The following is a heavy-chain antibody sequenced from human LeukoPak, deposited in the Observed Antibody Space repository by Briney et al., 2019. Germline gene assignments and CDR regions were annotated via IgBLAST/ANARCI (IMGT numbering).Heavy chain of an antibody. CDR2: ISSSTSYI. CDR3: AREAIWGGIQPLDY. J-gene: IGHJ4*02. V-gene: IGHV3-21*01. Sequence: GGSLRLSCAASGFTFSSYNMNWVHQAPGKGLEWVSSISSSTSYIYYADSVKGRFTISRDNAKTSLYLQMNSLRAEDTAVYFCAREAIWGGIQPLDYWGQGTLVTVSS. D-gene: IGHD3-16*01. CDR1: GFTFSSYN.